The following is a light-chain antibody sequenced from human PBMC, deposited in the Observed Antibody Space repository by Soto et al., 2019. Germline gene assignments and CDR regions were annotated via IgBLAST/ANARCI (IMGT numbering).Light chain of an antibody. V-gene: IGKV3-20*01. CDR3: QQYDNSPGYT. Sequence: EIVLTQSPGTLSLSPGERATLSCRASQSVSSRDLAWYQQKPGQAPRLLIYATSSRAAGIPDRFSGSGSGTDFTLTISRLEPEDFAVYYCQQYDNSPGYTCGQGTKLGIK. CDR1: QSVSSRD. CDR2: ATS. J-gene: IGKJ2*01.